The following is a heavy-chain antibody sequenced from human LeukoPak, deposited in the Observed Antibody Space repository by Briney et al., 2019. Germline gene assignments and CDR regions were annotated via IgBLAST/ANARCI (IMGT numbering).Heavy chain of an antibody. V-gene: IGHV3-23*01. CDR3: AKDYGDYAEYFQH. D-gene: IGHD4-17*01. CDR1: GFTFSNYA. CDR2: ISGSGGTT. Sequence: PGGSLRLSCVVSGFTFSNYAMIWVRQAPGKGLEWVSAISGSGGTTYYADSVKGRFTISRDNSKKTLYLQMNSLRAEDTAVYYCAKDYGDYAEYFQHWGQGTLVTVSS. J-gene: IGHJ1*01.